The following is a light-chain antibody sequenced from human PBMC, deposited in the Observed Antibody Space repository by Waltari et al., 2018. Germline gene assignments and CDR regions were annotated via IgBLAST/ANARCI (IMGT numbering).Light chain of an antibody. V-gene: IGKV1-27*01. Sequence: DIHMTQSPSSLSASVGDRVTVTCRASQGIDKELSWYQQKPGKDPIFIINGASTLQTGLSSRFSCSVSGTDFTLTISSLQPDDAATYYCQQDHTPPWTFGQGTKVEIK. CDR3: QQDHTPPWT. CDR2: GAS. J-gene: IGKJ1*01. CDR1: QGIDKE.